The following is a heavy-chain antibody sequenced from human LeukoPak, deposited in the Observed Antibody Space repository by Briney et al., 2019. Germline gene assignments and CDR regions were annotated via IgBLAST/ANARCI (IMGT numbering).Heavy chain of an antibody. CDR2: IYYSGST. Sequence: SETLSLTCTVSGGSISSSSYYWGWIRQPPGKGLEWIGSIYYSGSTYYNPSLKSRVTISVDTSKNQFSLKLSSVTAADTAVYYCARRRSMSLYYFDYWGQGTLVTVSS. J-gene: IGHJ4*02. V-gene: IGHV4-39*01. CDR3: ARRRSMSLYYFDY. CDR1: GGSISSSSYY.